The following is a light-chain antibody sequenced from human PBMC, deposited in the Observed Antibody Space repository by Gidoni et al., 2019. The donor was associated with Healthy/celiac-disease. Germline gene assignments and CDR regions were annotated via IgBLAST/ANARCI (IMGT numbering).Light chain of an antibody. Sequence: QAVLTQPSSLSASPGASASLTCTLRSGINVGTYRIYWYQQKPGSPPQYLMRYKSDSDKQQGSGVPSRFSGSKDASANAGIILIAGRQSEDEADYYCMSWHSSAWVFGGGTKLTVL. CDR3: MSWHSSAWV. CDR1: SGINVGTYR. V-gene: IGLV5-45*03. J-gene: IGLJ3*02. CDR2: YKSDSDK.